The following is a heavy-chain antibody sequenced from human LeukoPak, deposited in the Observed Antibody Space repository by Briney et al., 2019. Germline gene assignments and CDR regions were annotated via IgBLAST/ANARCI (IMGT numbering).Heavy chain of an antibody. D-gene: IGHD1-26*01. V-gene: IGHV3-30*04. CDR1: GFTFSSYA. CDR2: ISYDGSNK. Sequence: PGRSLRLSCAASGFTFSSYAMHWVRQAPGEGLEWVAVISYDGSNKYYADSVKGRFTISRDNAKNSLYLQMNSLRAEDTAVYYCARPGEWELRDAFDIWGQGTMVTVSS. CDR3: ARPGEWELRDAFDI. J-gene: IGHJ3*02.